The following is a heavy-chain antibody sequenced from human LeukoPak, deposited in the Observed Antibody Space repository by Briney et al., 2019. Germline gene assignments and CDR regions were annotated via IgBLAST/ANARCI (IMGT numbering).Heavy chain of an antibody. D-gene: IGHD1-26*01. Sequence: SETLSLTCTVSADSFSSYYWSWMRQPPGKGLEWIGYLYDSGSTNYNPSLKSRVTISVDTSKNQFFLKMSSVTDADTAVYYCARGDPSGRPGIGFDYWGQGTLVTVSS. J-gene: IGHJ4*02. V-gene: IGHV4-59*01. CDR1: ADSFSSYY. CDR2: LYDSGST. CDR3: ARGDPSGRPGIGFDY.